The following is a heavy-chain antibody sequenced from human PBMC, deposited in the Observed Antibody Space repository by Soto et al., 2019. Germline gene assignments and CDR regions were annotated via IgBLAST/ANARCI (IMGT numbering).Heavy chain of an antibody. CDR3: ARGIAAAGTSLGPNWALVEKNPAYYYGMDV. CDR1: GFTFSSYA. J-gene: IGHJ6*02. CDR2: ISYDGSNK. V-gene: IGHV3-30-3*01. D-gene: IGHD6-13*01. Sequence: GGSLRLSCAASGFTFSSYAMHWVRQAPGKGLEWVAVISYDGSNKYYADSVKGRFTISRDNSKNTLYLQMNSLRAEDTAVYYCARGIAAAGTSLGPNWALVEKNPAYYYGMDVWGQGTTVTVSS.